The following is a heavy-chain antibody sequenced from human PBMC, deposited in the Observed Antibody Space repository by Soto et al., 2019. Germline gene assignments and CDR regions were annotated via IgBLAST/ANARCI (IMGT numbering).Heavy chain of an antibody. CDR1: GGSISSSTYY. D-gene: IGHD3-3*01. V-gene: IGHV4-39*01. J-gene: IGHJ5*02. CDR2: VYYNGFT. CDR3: ARMGDFWSGPGELDP. Sequence: SETLSLTCTVPGGSISSSTYYWAWNRQSPGKGLEWIGSVYYNGFTYYNPSLKSRVTISVDTPKNQFSLKLTSVTAADTAVYYCARMGDFWSGPGELDPWGQGTLVTVSS.